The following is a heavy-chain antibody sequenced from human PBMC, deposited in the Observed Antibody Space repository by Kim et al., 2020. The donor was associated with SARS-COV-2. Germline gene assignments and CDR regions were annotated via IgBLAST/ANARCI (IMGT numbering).Heavy chain of an antibody. CDR3: AKGGRGYSYGYVVDY. V-gene: IGHV3-30*18. CDR2: ISYDGSNK. Sequence: GGSLRLSCAASGFTFSSYGMHWVRQAPGKGLEWVAVISYDGSNKYYADSVKGRFTISRDNSKNTLYLQMNSLRAEDTAVYYCAKGGRGYSYGYVVDYWGQGTLVTVSS. J-gene: IGHJ4*02. CDR1: GFTFSSYG. D-gene: IGHD5-18*01.